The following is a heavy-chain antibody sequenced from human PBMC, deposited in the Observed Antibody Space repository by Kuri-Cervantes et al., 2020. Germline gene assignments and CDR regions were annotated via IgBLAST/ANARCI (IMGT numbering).Heavy chain of an antibody. CDR1: GFTFSSYW. D-gene: IGHD3-3*01. Sequence: GESLKISCAASGFTFSSYWMSWVRQAPGKGLEWVANIKQDGSEKYYVDSVKGRFTISRDNAKNSLYLQMNSLRAEDTALYHCARASSVGWFRFDPWGQGTLVTVSS. CDR3: ARASSVGWFRFDP. V-gene: IGHV3-7*03. CDR2: IKQDGSEK. J-gene: IGHJ5*02.